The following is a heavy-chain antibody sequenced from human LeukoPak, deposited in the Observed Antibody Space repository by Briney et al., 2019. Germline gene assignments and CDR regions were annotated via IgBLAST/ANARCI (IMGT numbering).Heavy chain of an antibody. CDR1: GYTITDSYS. D-gene: IGHD1-1*01. V-gene: IGHV1-18*01. CDR2: ISTYNGYT. J-gene: IGHJ4*02. CDR3: ARADNGAREGFDY. Sequence: ASVKVSRKASGYTITDSYSIAWVRQAPGQGLEWMGYISTYNGYTNYAQNLQGRVSMTTDTSTNTAYMELRSLRSDDTAVYYCARADNGAREGFDYWGQGTLVTVSS.